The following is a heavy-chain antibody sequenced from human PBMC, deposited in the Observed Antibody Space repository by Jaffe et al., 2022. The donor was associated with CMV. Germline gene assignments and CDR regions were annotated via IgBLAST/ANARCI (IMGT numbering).Heavy chain of an antibody. Sequence: QVQLQQWGAGLLKPSETLSLTCAVYGGSFSGYYWSWIRQPPGKGLEWIGEINHSGSTNYNPSLKSRVTISVDTSKNQFSLKLSSVTAADTAVYYCARVPGPKPGIAAAGTIGPIDYWGQGTLVTVSS. V-gene: IGHV4-34*01. CDR2: INHSGST. CDR1: GGSFSGYY. J-gene: IGHJ4*02. D-gene: IGHD6-13*01. CDR3: ARVPGPKPGIAAAGTIGPIDY.